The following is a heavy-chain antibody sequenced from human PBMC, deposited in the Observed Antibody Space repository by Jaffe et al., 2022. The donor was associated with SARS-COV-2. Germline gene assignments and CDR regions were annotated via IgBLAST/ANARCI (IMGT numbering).Heavy chain of an antibody. V-gene: IGHV3-33*01. CDR2: VWNDGSYQ. CDR1: GFIFTNYG. J-gene: IGHJ4*02. CDR3: ARNYYIDF. Sequence: QVQLVESGGGVVQPGRSLRLSCAVSGFIFTNYGMHWVRQAPGKGLEWVAVVWNDGSYQYYADSVKGRFTISRDDSKNTLYLQMHSLRAEDTAVYYCARNYYIDFWGQGTLVTVSS. D-gene: IGHD3-10*01.